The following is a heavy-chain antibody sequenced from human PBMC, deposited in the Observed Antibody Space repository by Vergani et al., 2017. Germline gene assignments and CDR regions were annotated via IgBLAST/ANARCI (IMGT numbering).Heavy chain of an antibody. CDR3: ARGRGSPKGWVDP. D-gene: IGHD2-15*01. V-gene: IGHV4-34*01. CDR1: GGSFSGYY. Sequence: QVQLQQWGAGLLKPSETLSLTCAVYGGSFSGYYWSWIRQPPGNGLEWIGEINHSGSTNYNPSLKSRVTISIDTSKNQFSLKLTSVTAADTAVYYCARGRGSPKGWVDPWGQGTLVTVSS. J-gene: IGHJ5*02. CDR2: INHSGST.